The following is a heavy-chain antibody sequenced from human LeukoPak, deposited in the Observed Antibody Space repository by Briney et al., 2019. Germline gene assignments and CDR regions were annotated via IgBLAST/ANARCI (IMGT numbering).Heavy chain of an antibody. CDR1: GYTFTGYY. J-gene: IGHJ5*02. CDR3: ARGDCSGGSCFPDNWFDP. Sequence: ASVKVSCKAFGYTFTGYYMHWVRQAPGQGLEWMGWINPNSGGTNYAQKFQGRVTMTRDTSISTAYMELSRLRSDDTAVYYCARGDCSGGSCFPDNWFDPWGQGTLVTVSS. D-gene: IGHD2-15*01. V-gene: IGHV1-2*02. CDR2: INPNSGGT.